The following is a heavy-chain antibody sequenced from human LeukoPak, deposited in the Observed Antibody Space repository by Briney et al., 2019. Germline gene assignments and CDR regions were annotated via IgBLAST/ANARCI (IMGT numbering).Heavy chain of an antibody. CDR2: IIPIFGTA. Sequence: SVKVSCKASGGTFSSYAISWMRQAPGQGLEWMGGIIPIFGTANYAQKFQGRVTITTDESTSTAYMELSSLRSEDTAVYYCAGALNWGSPIDYWGQGTLVTVSS. V-gene: IGHV1-69*05. CDR3: AGALNWGSPIDY. CDR1: GGTFSSYA. J-gene: IGHJ4*02. D-gene: IGHD7-27*01.